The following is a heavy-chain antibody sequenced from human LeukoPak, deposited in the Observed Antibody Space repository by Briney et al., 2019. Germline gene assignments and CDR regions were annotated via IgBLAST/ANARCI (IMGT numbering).Heavy chain of an antibody. CDR2: ISAYSGNT. Sequence: GASVKVSCKASGYTFTGYYMHWVRQAPGQGLEWMGWISAYSGNTNYAQKFQGRMTMTTDTSTSTAYMELRSLRSDDTAVYYCARESASWSDFDPWGQGTLVTVSS. V-gene: IGHV1-18*04. J-gene: IGHJ5*02. CDR1: GYTFTGYY. D-gene: IGHD3-10*01. CDR3: ARESASWSDFDP.